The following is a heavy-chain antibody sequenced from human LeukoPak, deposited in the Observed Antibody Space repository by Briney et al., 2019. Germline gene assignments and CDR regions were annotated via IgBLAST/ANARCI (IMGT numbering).Heavy chain of an antibody. V-gene: IGHV1-3*01. D-gene: IGHD2/OR15-2a*01. Sequence: ASVKVSCTASGYTFTSYAMHWVRQAPGQRLEWMGWINAGNGNTKYSQKFQGRVTITRDTSASTAYMELSSLRSEDTAVYYCARDRRGYYYYYGMDVWGQGTTVTVSS. CDR2: INAGNGNT. J-gene: IGHJ6*02. CDR3: ARDRRGYYYYYGMDV. CDR1: GYTFTSYA.